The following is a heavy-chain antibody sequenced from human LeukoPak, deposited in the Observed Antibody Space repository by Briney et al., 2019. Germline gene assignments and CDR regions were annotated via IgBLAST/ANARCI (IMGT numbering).Heavy chain of an antibody. D-gene: IGHD2-2*01. CDR1: GFTFSSLA. V-gene: IGHV3-23*01. Sequence: GGTVTRSGTASGFTFSSLAMIWVRQGPGMGLEGCFALSGRGGRTFYANLVKGRFTISRDTSKHTPELPMNSLRGDDTAAYYCTKGYCSIATCYARFYPWGPGTLVTVSS. CDR3: TKGYCSIATCYARFYP. J-gene: IGHJ5*02. CDR2: LSGRGGRT.